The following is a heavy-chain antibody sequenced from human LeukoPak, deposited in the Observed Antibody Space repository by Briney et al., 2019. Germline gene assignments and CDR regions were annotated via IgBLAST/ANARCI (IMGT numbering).Heavy chain of an antibody. CDR3: EKDRLGFPNSFDY. CDR2: ISSSGGNT. D-gene: IGHD5-24*01. CDR1: GFTLNSYS. Sequence: GGSLRPSCSASGFTLNSYSMSWVRHPPGKGLEWFSAISSSGGNTYYADSVKGRFTLSRDNSKNTLYLQMNSVRAEHTGVYYCEKDRLGFPNSFDYWGQGTLVSVSS. J-gene: IGHJ4*02. V-gene: IGHV3-23*01.